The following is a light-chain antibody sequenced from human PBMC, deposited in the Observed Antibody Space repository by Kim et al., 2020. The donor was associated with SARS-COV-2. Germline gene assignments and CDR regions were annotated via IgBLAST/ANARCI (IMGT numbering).Light chain of an antibody. V-gene: IGLV1-44*01. CDR1: SSNIGGNN. J-gene: IGLJ2*01. Sequence: GQTVTISYSGSSSNIGGNNVNWFPQLPGTAPKLLIYNNHERPSGVPDRFSGSKSGTSASLAITRLQSEDEADYYCAVWDDTLNGVVFGGGTQLTVL. CDR3: AVWDDTLNGVV. CDR2: NNH.